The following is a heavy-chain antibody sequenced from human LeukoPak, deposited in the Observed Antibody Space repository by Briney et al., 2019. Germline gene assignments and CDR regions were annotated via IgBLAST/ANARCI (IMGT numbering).Heavy chain of an antibody. J-gene: IGHJ4*02. V-gene: IGHV3-48*03. CDR3: ARSVRGLAVASHFDY. CDR2: ISSSGSTI. D-gene: IGHD6-19*01. CDR1: GFTFSSYG. Sequence: GGSLRLSYAASGFTFSSYGMNWVRQAPGKGLEWVSYISSSGSTIYYADSVKGRFTVSRDNAKNSLYLQMNSLRAEDTAVYYCARSVRGLAVASHFDYWGQGTLVTVSS.